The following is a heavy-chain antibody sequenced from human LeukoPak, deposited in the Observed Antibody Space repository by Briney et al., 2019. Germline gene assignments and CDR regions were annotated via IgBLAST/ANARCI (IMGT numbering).Heavy chain of an antibody. V-gene: IGHV3-21*01. Sequence: GGSLRLSCAASGFTFSSYSMNWVRQAPGKGLEWVSSISSSSSYIYYADSVKGRFTISRDNAKNSLYLQMNSLRAEDTAVYYCATSIAALFYFDYWGQGTLVTVS. CDR3: ATSIAALFYFDY. CDR1: GFTFSSYS. J-gene: IGHJ4*02. D-gene: IGHD6-6*01. CDR2: ISSSSSYI.